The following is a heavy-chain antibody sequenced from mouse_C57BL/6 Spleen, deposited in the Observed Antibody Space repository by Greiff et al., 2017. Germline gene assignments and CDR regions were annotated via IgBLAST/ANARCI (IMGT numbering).Heavy chain of an antibody. V-gene: IGHV1-55*01. D-gene: IGHD1-1*01. J-gene: IGHJ2*01. Sequence: QVQLQQPGAELVKPGASVKMSCKASGYTFTSYWITWVKQRPGQGLEWIGDIYPGSGSTNYNEKFKSKATLTVDTSSSTAYMQLSSLTSEDSAVYYCARYRYYGSSWDYWGQGTTLTVSS. CDR2: IYPGSGST. CDR3: ARYRYYGSSWDY. CDR1: GYTFTSYW.